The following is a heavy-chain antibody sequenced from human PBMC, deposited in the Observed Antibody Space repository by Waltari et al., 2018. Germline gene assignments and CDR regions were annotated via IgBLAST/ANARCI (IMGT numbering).Heavy chain of an antibody. Sequence: EVQLVQSGAEVKKPGESLKISCKGSAFTLTTSWIGWGRQMPGKGLEWMGIIYPGDSDTRYSPSFQGQVTISADKSINTAYLQWTSLKASDTAMYYCARRPRDPAGAFDIWGQGTMVTVSS. CDR2: IYPGDSDT. V-gene: IGHV5-51*01. CDR1: AFTLTTSW. J-gene: IGHJ3*02. CDR3: ARRPRDPAGAFDI.